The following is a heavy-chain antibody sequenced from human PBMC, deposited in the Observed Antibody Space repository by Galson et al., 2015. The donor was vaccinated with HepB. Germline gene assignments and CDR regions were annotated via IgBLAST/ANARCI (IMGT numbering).Heavy chain of an antibody. J-gene: IGHJ4*01. CDR1: GFSLTTNGVG. Sequence: LVKPTQTPTLTCTFSGFSLTTNGVGVGWIRQPPGKALERLALIYWDDDRRYSPSLKNRLTITKDTSKNQVALTMTNMDPVDTATYYCAHRRANSAYNYWGHGTLVTVSS. V-gene: IGHV2-5*02. CDR2: IYWDDDR. CDR3: AHRRANSAYNY. D-gene: IGHD1-14*01.